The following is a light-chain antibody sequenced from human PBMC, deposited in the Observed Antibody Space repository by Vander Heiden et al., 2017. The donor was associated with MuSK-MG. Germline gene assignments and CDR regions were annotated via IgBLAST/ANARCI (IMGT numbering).Light chain of an antibody. CDR2: RGL. V-gene: IGLV2-14*02. Sequence: SALTQPASVSGVAGQSVPICLQVDSFDIIPFDSVSWYHFPLDGAPQLILFRGLRRPFGASSRISGSKSGGTAYMTISGVHPDDEGSYFCCLSSGESSVIVGGGTALTVL. CDR1: SFDIIPFDS. J-gene: IGLJ2*01. CDR3: CLSSGESSVI.